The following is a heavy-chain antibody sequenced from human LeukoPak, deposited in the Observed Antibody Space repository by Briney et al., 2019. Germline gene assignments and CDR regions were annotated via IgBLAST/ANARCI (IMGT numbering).Heavy chain of an antibody. Sequence: SETLSLTCTVSGGSISSSHYWSWIRQPPGKGLEWIGYIYYSGSTNYNPSLKSRVTISVDTSKNQFSLKLSSVTAADTAVYYCARDRWRKQLAGDYYYYYMDVWGKGTTVTVSS. CDR3: ARDRWRKQLAGDYYYYYMDV. D-gene: IGHD6-6*01. J-gene: IGHJ6*03. CDR1: GGSISSSHY. CDR2: IYYSGST. V-gene: IGHV4-59*11.